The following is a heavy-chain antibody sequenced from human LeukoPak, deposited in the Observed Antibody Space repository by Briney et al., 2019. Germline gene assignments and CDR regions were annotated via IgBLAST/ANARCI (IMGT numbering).Heavy chain of an antibody. D-gene: IGHD6-19*01. Sequence: GASVKVSCKASGYTFTDYYIHWVRQAPGQGLEWIGWIYPNTGGTNYPQQFEGRITMTRDTSISTAYMELTRLRFDDTAVYYCATGINYNSGWYGSFGSWGQGSLVTISS. V-gene: IGHV1-2*02. CDR3: ATGINYNSGWYGSFGS. J-gene: IGHJ4*02. CDR2: IYPNTGGT. CDR1: GYTFTDYY.